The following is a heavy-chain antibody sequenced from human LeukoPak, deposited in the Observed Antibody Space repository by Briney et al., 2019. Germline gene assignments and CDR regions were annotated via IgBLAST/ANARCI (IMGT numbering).Heavy chain of an antibody. CDR1: GGSISSSSYY. V-gene: IGHV4-39*01. CDR3: ARLGTGTNCFDY. Sequence: SETLSLTCTVSGGSISSSSYYWRWIRQPPGKGLEWIGSIYYSGSTYYNPSLKSRVTISVDTSKNQFSLKLSSVTAADTAVYYCARLGTGTNCFDYWGQGTLVTVSS. J-gene: IGHJ4*02. D-gene: IGHD1/OR15-1a*01. CDR2: IYYSGST.